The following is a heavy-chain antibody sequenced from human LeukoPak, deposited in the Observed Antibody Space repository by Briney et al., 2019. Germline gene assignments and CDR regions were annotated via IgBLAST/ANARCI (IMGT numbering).Heavy chain of an antibody. CDR2: IGGSGAST. D-gene: IGHD3-3*01. V-gene: IGHV3-23*01. J-gene: IGHJ4*02. Sequence: PGGSLRLSCAASGFIFSNYAMTWVRQPPGKGLEWISGIGGSGASTNYADPVKGRFTISRDNPKNTLYLQMNSLGVEDTAVYYCARFINDFWSGLDYWGQGILVTVSS. CDR1: GFIFSNYA. CDR3: ARFINDFWSGLDY.